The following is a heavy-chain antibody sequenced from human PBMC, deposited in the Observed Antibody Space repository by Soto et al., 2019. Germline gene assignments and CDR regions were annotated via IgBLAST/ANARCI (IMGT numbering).Heavy chain of an antibody. D-gene: IGHD6-13*01. CDR3: ARGSNRMGGSAAGRESSWFDP. CDR2: IWYDGSNK. J-gene: IGHJ5*02. V-gene: IGHV3-33*01. CDR1: GFTFSSYG. Sequence: QVQLVESGGGVVQPGRSLRLSCAASGFTFSSYGMHWVRQAPGKGLEWVAVIWYDGSNKYYADSVKGRFTISRDNSNNTLYLQTNRLRAEDTAVYYCARGSNRMGGSAAGRESSWFDPWGQGTLVTVCS.